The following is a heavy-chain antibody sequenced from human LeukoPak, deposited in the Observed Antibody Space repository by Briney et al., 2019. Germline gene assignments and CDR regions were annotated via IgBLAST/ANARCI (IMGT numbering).Heavy chain of an antibody. D-gene: IGHD6-19*01. J-gene: IGHJ4*02. CDR3: ARDRPLSSGWYLYYFDY. V-gene: IGHV3-21*01. Sequence: GGSLRLSCAASGFTFSSYSMNWVRQAPGKGLEWVSSISSSSYIYYADSVKGRFTISRDNAKNSLYLQMNSLRAEDTAVYYCARDRPLSSGWYLYYFDYWGQGTLVTVSS. CDR1: GFTFSSYS. CDR2: ISSSSYI.